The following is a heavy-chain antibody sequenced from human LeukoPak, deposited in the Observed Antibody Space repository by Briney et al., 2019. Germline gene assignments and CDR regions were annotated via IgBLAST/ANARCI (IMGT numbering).Heavy chain of an antibody. Sequence: ASVKVSCKASGYTFTSYYMHWVRQAPGQGLEWMGIINPSGGSTSYAQKFQGRVTMTRDTSTGTVYMELSSLRSEDTAVYYCARAGNSSGSLALLSAYWGQGTLVTVSS. CDR3: ARAGNSSGSLALLSAY. CDR1: GYTFTSYY. V-gene: IGHV1-46*01. D-gene: IGHD3-22*01. CDR2: INPSGGST. J-gene: IGHJ4*02.